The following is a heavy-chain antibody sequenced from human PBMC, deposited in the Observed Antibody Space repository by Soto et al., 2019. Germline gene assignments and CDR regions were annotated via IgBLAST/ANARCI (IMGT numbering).Heavy chain of an antibody. J-gene: IGHJ6*02. Sequence: EVQLVESGGGLVQPGGSLRLSCAASGFTFSSYEMNWVRQAPGKGLEWVSYISRSGSTIYYADSVKGRFTISRDNAKNSLYLQMNSMRAEDTAVYYCARAPSSGSYYVGSGGMDVWGQGTTVTVSS. V-gene: IGHV3-48*03. D-gene: IGHD3-10*01. CDR1: GFTFSSYE. CDR3: ARAPSSGSYYVGSGGMDV. CDR2: ISRSGSTI.